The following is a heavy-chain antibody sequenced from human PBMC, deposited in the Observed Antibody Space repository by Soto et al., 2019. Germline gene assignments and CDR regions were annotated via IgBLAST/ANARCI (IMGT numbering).Heavy chain of an antibody. CDR2: ISWNSGSI. CDR3: AKDGYSSGWSQFIDY. D-gene: IGHD6-19*01. J-gene: IGHJ4*02. CDR1: GFTFDDYA. V-gene: IGHV3-9*01. Sequence: EVQLVESGGGLVQPGRSLRLSCAASGFTFDDYAMHWVRQAPGKGLEWVSGISWNSGSIGYADSVKGRFTISRDNAKNSLYLQMNSLRAEDTALYYCAKDGYSSGWSQFIDYWGQGTLVTVSS.